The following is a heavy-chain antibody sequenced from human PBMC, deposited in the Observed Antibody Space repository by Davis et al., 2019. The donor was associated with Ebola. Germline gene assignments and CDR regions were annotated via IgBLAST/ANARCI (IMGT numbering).Heavy chain of an antibody. Sequence: GESLKISCAASGFNFNEYVMYWVRQAPGKGLEWVSVVSGDGTNTYYAESVKGRFTISRDNARNTLYLQMNSLRAEDTAIYYCVRDSMVPYGMDVWGQGTTVTVSS. CDR1: GFNFNEYV. J-gene: IGHJ6*02. CDR3: VRDSMVPYGMDV. CDR2: VSGDGTNT. D-gene: IGHD2/OR15-2a*01. V-gene: IGHV3-20*04.